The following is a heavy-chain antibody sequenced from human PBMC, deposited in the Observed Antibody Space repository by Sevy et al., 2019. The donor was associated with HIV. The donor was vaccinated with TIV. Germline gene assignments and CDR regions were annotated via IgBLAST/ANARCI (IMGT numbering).Heavy chain of an antibody. CDR2: IYYSGST. D-gene: IGHD3-22*01. V-gene: IGHV4-30-4*01. J-gene: IGHJ1*01. CDR1: GGSISSGDYY. Sequence: SETLSLTCTVSGGSISSGDYYWSWIRQPPGKGLEWIGYIYYSGSTYYNPSLKSRVTISVDTSKNQFSLKLSSVTAADTAAYYVAGTGRGAMYYYEEDDEYFQHWGQGTLVTVSS. CDR3: AGTGRGAMYYYEEDDEYFQH.